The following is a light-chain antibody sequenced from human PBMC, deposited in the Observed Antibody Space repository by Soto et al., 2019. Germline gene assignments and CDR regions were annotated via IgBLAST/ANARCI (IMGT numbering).Light chain of an antibody. CDR3: AAWDGSLNHIL. V-gene: IGLV1-44*01. CDR1: SSNMGSNT. Sequence: QSVLTQPPSASGTPGQGVAISCSGSSSNMGSNTVNWYQHLPGTAPKLLIYNDNQRPSGVPDRFFGSKSGTSASLAITGLQSEDEADYYCAAWDGSLNHILFGGGTKRTVL. CDR2: NDN. J-gene: IGLJ2*01.